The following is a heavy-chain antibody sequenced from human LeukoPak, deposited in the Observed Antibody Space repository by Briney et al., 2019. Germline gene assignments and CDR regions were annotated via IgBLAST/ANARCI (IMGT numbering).Heavy chain of an antibody. J-gene: IGHJ4*02. Sequence: GGSLRLSCAASGFTVSSNYMNWVRQAPGKGLEWVSVTYSGGSTYYADSVKGRFTVSRDNSKNTLYLQLNSVTAEDTAVYYCARGGGYSCGPFGYWGQGTLVTVSS. V-gene: IGHV3-53*01. CDR3: ARGGGYSCGPFGY. CDR2: TYSGGST. CDR1: GFTVSSNY. D-gene: IGHD5-18*01.